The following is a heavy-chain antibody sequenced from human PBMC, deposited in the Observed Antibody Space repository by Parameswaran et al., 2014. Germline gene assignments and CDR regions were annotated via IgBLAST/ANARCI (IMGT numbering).Heavy chain of an antibody. D-gene: IGHD2-15*01. Sequence: WVRQAPGQGLEWMGWISTYNDNTNYAQKLQGRVTMTTDTSSSTVYMELRSLRSDDTAVYYCARDWYCSGGSCFDVFDIWGQGTLVTVSS. V-gene: IGHV1-18*01. J-gene: IGHJ3*02. CDR3: ARDWYCSGGSCFDVFDI. CDR2: ISTYNDNT.